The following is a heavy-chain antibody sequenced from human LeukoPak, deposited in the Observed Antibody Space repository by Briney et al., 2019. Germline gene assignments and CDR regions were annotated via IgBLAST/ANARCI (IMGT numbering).Heavy chain of an antibody. Sequence: GGSLRLSCAASGFTFSSYAMSWVRQAPGKGLEWVSAISGSGGSTYYADSVKGRFTISRDNSKNTLYLQMNSLRAEDTAVYYCAKRAGLPGLYYYYYMDVWGKGTTVTVSS. J-gene: IGHJ6*03. CDR1: GFTFSSYA. V-gene: IGHV3-23*01. CDR3: AKRAGLPGLYYYYYMDV. CDR2: ISGSGGST.